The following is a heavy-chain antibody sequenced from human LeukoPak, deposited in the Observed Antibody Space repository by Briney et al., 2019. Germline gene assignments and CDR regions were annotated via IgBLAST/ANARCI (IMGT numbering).Heavy chain of an antibody. CDR1: GGSISSYY. CDR3: ARASRGRIAVAGTRFDY. D-gene: IGHD6-19*01. J-gene: IGHJ4*02. CDR2: IYYSGST. Sequence: SETLSLTCTVSGGSISSYYWSWIRQPPGKGLEWIGYIYYSGSTNYNPSLKSRVTISVDTSKNQFSLKLSSVTAADTAVYYCARASRGRIAVAGTRFDYWGQGTLVTVSS. V-gene: IGHV4-59*01.